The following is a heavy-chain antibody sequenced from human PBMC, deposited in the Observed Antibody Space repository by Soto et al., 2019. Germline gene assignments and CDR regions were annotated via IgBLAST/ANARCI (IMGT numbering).Heavy chain of an antibody. D-gene: IGHD2-2*01. Sequence: QVQLQESGPGLVKPSETLSLTCTVSGGSISSYYWSWIRQPPGTGLEWIGYIYYSGSTNYNPSLKSRVAIAVDTSENQFSLKLSSVTASDTAVYYCARARAGVPAAIFSNWFDPWGQGTLVTVSS. V-gene: IGHV4-59*01. CDR1: GGSISSYY. J-gene: IGHJ5*02. CDR2: IYYSGST. CDR3: ARARAGVPAAIFSNWFDP.